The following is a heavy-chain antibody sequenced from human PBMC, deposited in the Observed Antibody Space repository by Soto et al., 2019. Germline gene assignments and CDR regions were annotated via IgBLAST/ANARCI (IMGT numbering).Heavy chain of an antibody. J-gene: IGHJ4*02. CDR3: ARAPGISLSYFDY. CDR2: IWYDGSNK. Sequence: GGSLRLSCAASGFTFSSYGMHWVRQAPGKGLEWVAVIWYDGSNKYYADSVKGRFTISRDNSKNTLYLQMNSLRAEDTAVYYCARAPGISLSYFDYWGQGTLVTVSS. CDR1: GFTFSSYG. V-gene: IGHV3-33*01.